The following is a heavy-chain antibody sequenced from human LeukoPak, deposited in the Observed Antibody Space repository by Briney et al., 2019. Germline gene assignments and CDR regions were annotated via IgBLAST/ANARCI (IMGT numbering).Heavy chain of an antibody. CDR1: GYSFTSYW. Sequence: GESLKISCKGSGYSFTSYWIAWGRPMPGKGREWMGIIYPGDSDTRYSPSFHGQVTISADKSISTTYLQWSSLKASDTAMYYCARRGYCSGGDCFSAAFDIWGQGTMVTVSS. J-gene: IGHJ3*02. CDR3: ARRGYCSGGDCFSAAFDI. V-gene: IGHV5-51*01. D-gene: IGHD2-15*01. CDR2: IYPGDSDT.